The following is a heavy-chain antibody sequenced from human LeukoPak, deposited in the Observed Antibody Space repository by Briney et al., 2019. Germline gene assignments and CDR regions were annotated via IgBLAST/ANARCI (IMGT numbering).Heavy chain of an antibody. CDR2: IYYSGST. CDR1: GGSISSYY. Sequence: PSETLSLTCTVSGGSISSYYWRWIRQPPGKGLEWIGYIYYSGSTNYNPSLKSRVTISVDTSKNQFSLKLSSVTAAATAVYYCARDSGSYFGFDYWGQGTLVTVSS. CDR3: ARDSGSYFGFDY. D-gene: IGHD1-26*01. V-gene: IGHV4-59*01. J-gene: IGHJ4*02.